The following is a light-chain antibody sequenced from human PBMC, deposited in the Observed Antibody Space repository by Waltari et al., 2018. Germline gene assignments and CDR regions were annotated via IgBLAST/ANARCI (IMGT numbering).Light chain of an antibody. Sequence: EIVLTQSPGTLSLSPGERATLSCRASPSIRTNLAWYQEKGGQAPRLLIYAASTRATGIPDRFSGSGSGTDFTLTISRLEPEDFAVYYCQQYGSAYTFGPGTKLDIK. J-gene: IGKJ2*01. CDR3: QQYGSAYT. CDR1: PSIRTN. V-gene: IGKV3-20*01. CDR2: AAS.